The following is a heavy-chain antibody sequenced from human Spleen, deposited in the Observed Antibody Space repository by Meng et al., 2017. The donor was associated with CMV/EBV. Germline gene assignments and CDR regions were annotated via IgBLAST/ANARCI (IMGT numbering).Heavy chain of an antibody. D-gene: IGHD6-19*01. CDR1: GFTFSSYS. J-gene: IGHJ3*02. CDR2: ISSSSSYI. V-gene: IGHV3-21*01. Sequence: GESLKISCAASGFTFSSYSINWVRQAPGKGLEWVSSISSSSSYIYYADSVKGRFTISRDNAKNSLSLQMDSLRAEDTAVYYCARESTGAVDALDIWGRGTTVTVSS. CDR3: ARESTGAVDALDI.